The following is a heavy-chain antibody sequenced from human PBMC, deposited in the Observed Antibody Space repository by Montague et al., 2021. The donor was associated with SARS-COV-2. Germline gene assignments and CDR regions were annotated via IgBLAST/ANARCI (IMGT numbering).Heavy chain of an antibody. CDR3: WMGSGTGVFDL. Sequence: TLSLTCTVSGGSISTGSYYWSLIRPPARKRLWWIESFYTTGSTYNHSPLKRRVTISVNTSKNLFSLVLGSVTAADTAVYYCWMGSGTGVFDLWGQGTMVTRSS. J-gene: IGHJ3*01. D-gene: IGHD3/OR15-3a*01. CDR1: GGSISTGSYY. CDR2: FYTTGST. V-gene: IGHV4-61*02.